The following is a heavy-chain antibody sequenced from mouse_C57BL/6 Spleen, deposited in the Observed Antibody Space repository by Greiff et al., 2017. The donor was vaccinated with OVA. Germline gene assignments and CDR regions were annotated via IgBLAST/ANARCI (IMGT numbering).Heavy chain of an antibody. V-gene: IGHV2-2*01. J-gene: IGHJ3*01. CDR1: GFSLTSYG. CDR3: ARNWDDGFSLFAY. Sequence: QVQLKQSGPGLVQPSQSLSITCTVSGFSLTSYGVHWVRQSPGKGLEWLGVIWSGGSTDYNAAFISRLSISKDNSKSQVFFKMNRLQADDTAIYYCARNWDDGFSLFAYWGQGTLVTVSA. D-gene: IGHD2-3*01. CDR2: IWSGGST.